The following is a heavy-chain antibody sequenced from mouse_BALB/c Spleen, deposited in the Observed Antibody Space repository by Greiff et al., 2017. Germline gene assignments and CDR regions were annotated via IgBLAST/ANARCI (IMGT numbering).Heavy chain of an antibody. CDR1: GFNIKDTY. V-gene: IGHV14-3*02. D-gene: IGHD2-12*01. CDR3: ASYYTAMDY. Sequence: LVESGAELVKPGASVKLSCTASGFNIKDTYMHWVKQRPEQGLEWIGRIDPANGNTKYDPKFQGKATITADTSSNTAYLQLSSLTSEDTAVYYCASYYTAMDYWGQGTSVTVSS. CDR2: IDPANGNT. J-gene: IGHJ4*01.